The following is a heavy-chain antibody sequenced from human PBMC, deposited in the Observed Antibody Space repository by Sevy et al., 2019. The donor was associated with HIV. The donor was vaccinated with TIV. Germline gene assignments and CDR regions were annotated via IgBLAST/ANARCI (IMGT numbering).Heavy chain of an antibody. V-gene: IGHV6-1*01. J-gene: IGHJ2*01. CDR2: TYYRSKWYN. D-gene: IGHD3-3*01. Sequence: QSQTLSLTCAISGDSVSSNSAAWNWIRQSPSRGLEWLGRTYYRSKWYNDYAVSVKSRITINPDTSKNQFSLQLTSVTPEDTAVYYCARVVYDFWSGHQRFDLWGRGTLVTVSS. CDR1: GDSVSSNSAA. CDR3: ARVVYDFWSGHQRFDL.